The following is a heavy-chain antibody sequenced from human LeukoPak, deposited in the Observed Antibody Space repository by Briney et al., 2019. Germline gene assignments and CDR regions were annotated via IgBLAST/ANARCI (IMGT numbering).Heavy chain of an antibody. CDR2: ISFDGTNT. V-gene: IGHV3-30*03. J-gene: IGHJ4*02. CDR1: GFTFNVYG. D-gene: IGHD3-10*01. CDR3: ARDSYGSGSYYRIDY. Sequence: PGKSLRLSCAASGFTFNVYGMHWVRQAPGKGLEWLAFISFDGTNTYYADSVKGRFTISRDNSKYTVNLQMNSLRAEDTAVYYCARDSYGSGSYYRIDYWGQGTLVTVSS.